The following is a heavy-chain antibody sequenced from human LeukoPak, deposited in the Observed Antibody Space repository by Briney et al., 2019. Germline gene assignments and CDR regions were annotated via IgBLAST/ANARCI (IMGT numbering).Heavy chain of an antibody. Sequence: PGGSLRLSCAPSGFTFSSYSMNWVRQAPGKGLEWVSSISSSSSYIYYADSVKGRFSISRDNAKNSLYLQMNSLRAEDTAVYYCARGGIVVVPAAEFDYWGQGTLVTVS. CDR1: GFTFSSYS. V-gene: IGHV3-21*01. D-gene: IGHD2-2*01. CDR3: ARGGIVVVPAAEFDY. J-gene: IGHJ4*02. CDR2: ISSSSSYI.